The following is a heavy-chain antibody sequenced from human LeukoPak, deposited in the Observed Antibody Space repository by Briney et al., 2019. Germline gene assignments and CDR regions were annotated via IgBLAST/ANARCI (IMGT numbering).Heavy chain of an antibody. J-gene: IGHJ3*02. Sequence: ASAKVSCKASGYTFTGYYMHWVRQAPGQGLEWMGWINPNSGGTNYAQKFQGRVTMTRDTSISTAYMELSRLRSDDTAVYYCARVIRLGIRAFDIWGQGTMVTVSS. CDR3: ARVIRLGIRAFDI. CDR2: INPNSGGT. D-gene: IGHD7-27*01. CDR1: GYTFTGYY. V-gene: IGHV1-2*02.